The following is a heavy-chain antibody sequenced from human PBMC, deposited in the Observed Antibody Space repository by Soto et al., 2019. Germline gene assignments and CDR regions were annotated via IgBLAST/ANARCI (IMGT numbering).Heavy chain of an antibody. J-gene: IGHJ5*02. CDR1: GYTFVNFD. D-gene: IGHD6-13*01. CDR3: ARMSSAGTLNWFDP. CDR2: MNPGSGQT. V-gene: IGHV1-8*01. Sequence: ASVKVSCKASGYTFVNFDISWVRQAAGQGLEWLRWMNPGSGQTGYASKFQGRVAMTRDASTGTSHLELSSLTSGDTAVYYCARMSSAGTLNWFDPWGQGTLVTVSS.